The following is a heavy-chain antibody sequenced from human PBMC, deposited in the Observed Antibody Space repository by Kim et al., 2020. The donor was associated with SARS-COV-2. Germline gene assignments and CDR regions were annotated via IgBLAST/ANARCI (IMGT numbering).Heavy chain of an antibody. J-gene: IGHJ4*02. D-gene: IGHD6-19*01. V-gene: IGHV3-9*01. CDR2: ISWNGSIM. CDR1: GFTFGDHD. Sequence: GGSLRLSCAGSGFTFGDHDMHWVRQAPGKGLEWVSGISWNGSIMGYADSVKGRFSISRDNAKNSLYLQLNSLRPEDTAFYYCAKDSARYSDYFDFWGQGT. CDR3: AKDSARYSDYFDF.